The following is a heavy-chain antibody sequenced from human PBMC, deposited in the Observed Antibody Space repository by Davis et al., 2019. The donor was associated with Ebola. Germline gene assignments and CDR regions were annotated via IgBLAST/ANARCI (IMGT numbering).Heavy chain of an antibody. V-gene: IGHV4-59*08. CDR2: IYYSGST. D-gene: IGHD2-8*01. CDR3: ARHDEYCTNGVCYLGAFEF. CDR1: GGSISSYY. Sequence: GSLRLSCTVSGGSISSYYWSWIRQPPGKGLEWIGYIYYSGSTNYNPSLKSRVTISVDTSKNQFSLKLSSVTAADTAVYYCARHDEYCTNGVCYLGAFEFWGQGTLVTVSS. J-gene: IGHJ4*02.